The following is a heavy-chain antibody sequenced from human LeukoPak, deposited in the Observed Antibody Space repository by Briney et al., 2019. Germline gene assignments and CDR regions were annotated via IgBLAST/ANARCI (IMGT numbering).Heavy chain of an antibody. CDR3: ARRELLSTPDAFDI. J-gene: IGHJ3*02. V-gene: IGHV4-39*01. Sequence: PSETLSLTCTVSGGSVSSSSYYWGWIRQPPGKGLEWIGSIYYSGSTYYNPSLKSRVTISVDPSKNQFSLKVSSVTAADTAVYYCARRELLSTPDAFDIWGQGTMVTVSS. D-gene: IGHD3-10*01. CDR1: GGSVSSSSYY. CDR2: IYYSGST.